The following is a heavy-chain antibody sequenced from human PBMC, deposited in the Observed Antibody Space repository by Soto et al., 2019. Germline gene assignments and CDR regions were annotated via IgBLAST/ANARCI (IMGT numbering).Heavy chain of an antibody. CDR1: GFTFDDYA. CDR2: ISWNSGSI. J-gene: IGHJ4*02. V-gene: IGHV3-9*01. D-gene: IGHD2-21*01. CDR3: AKDGVRRYYFDY. Sequence: GGSLRLSCAASGFTFDDYAMHWVRQAPGKGLEWVSGISWNSGSIGYADSVKGRFTISRDNAKNSLYLQMNSLRAEDTALYYCAKDGVRRYYFDYWGQGIRVTVAS.